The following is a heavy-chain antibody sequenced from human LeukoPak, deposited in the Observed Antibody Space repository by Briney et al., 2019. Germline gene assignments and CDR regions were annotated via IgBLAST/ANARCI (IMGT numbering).Heavy chain of an antibody. D-gene: IGHD4-17*01. CDR2: INPSGGST. V-gene: IGHV1-46*01. J-gene: IGHJ4*02. Sequence: EASVKVSCKASGYTFTNYYIHWVRQAPGQGLEWMGIINPSGGSTSYAQKFQGRVTMTRDTSISTAYMELSRLRSDDTAVYYCARGDYGDSCVDYWGQGTLVTVSS. CDR3: ARGDYGDSCVDY. CDR1: GYTFTNYY.